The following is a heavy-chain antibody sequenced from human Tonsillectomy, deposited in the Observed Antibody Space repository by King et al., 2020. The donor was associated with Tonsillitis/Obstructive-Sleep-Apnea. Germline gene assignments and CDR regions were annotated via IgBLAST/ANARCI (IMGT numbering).Heavy chain of an antibody. CDR2: TRNKAHSYTT. J-gene: IGHJ4*02. CDR1: GFTFSDHY. V-gene: IGHV3-72*01. CDR3: ARVRTSSPVYNLDY. Sequence: VQLVESGGGLVQPGGSLRLSCAASGFTFSDHYMDWVRQAPGKGLEWVGRTRNKAHSYTTEYAASVKGRFTISRDASENSMYLQMNRLKTEDTAVYYCARVRTSSPVYNLDYWGQGTLVTVSS. D-gene: IGHD1-14*01.